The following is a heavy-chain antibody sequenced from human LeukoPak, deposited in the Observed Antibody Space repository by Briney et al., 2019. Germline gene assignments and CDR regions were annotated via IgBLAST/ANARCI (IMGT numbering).Heavy chain of an antibody. V-gene: IGHV5-51*01. CDR2: IYPGDSDT. CDR3: ARDGYSSGWSFDY. Sequence: GESLKISCKGSGYSLTNNWIAWVRQMPGKGLEWMGIIYPGDSDTIYSPSFQGQVTMSVDKSISTAYLQWRSLEASDTAMYYCARDGYSSGWSFDYWGQGTLVTVSS. J-gene: IGHJ4*02. CDR1: GYSLTNNW. D-gene: IGHD6-19*01.